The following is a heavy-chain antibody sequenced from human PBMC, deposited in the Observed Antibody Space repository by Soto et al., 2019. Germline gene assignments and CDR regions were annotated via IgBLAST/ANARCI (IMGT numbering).Heavy chain of an antibody. CDR2: IIPIFGTA. J-gene: IGHJ5*02. D-gene: IGHD1-26*01. Sequence: QVQLVQSGAEVKKPGSSVKVSCKASGGTFSSYAISWVRQAPGQGLEWMGEIIPIFGTANYAQKFQGRVTITADEATSPAYMELSSLRSEGPAVYYCAREVGATLNWFDPWGQGTRVTVSS. CDR1: GGTFSSYA. CDR3: AREVGATLNWFDP. V-gene: IGHV1-69*01.